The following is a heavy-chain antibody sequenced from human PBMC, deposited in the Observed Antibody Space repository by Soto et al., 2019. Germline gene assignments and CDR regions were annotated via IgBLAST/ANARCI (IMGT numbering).Heavy chain of an antibody. Sequence: EVQLVESGGGLVKPGGSLRLSCVGSGFIFSSFTMTWVRQAPGMGLQYLASISKSSSLIYYADSVRGRFIISSDNSKDSVFLQMYSLRAEDTAMYYCVRGDDRVDWGQGTLVTVSS. CDR2: ISKSSSLI. J-gene: IGHJ4*02. CDR3: VRGDDRVD. V-gene: IGHV3-21*01. D-gene: IGHD1-1*01. CDR1: GFIFSSFT.